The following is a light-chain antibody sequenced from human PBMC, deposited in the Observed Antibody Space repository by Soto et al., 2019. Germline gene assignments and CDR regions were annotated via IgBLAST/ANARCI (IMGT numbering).Light chain of an antibody. CDR1: QSVSSTY. CDR2: GAS. Sequence: EIVLTQSPGTLSLSPGERATLSCRASQSVSSTYLAWYQLKPGQAPRLLIYGASSRATAIPHRFSGSGSGTDFTLTISRLEPEDLAVYYCQQYGSSPPLTFGGGTKVEI. CDR3: QQYGSSPPLT. J-gene: IGKJ4*01. V-gene: IGKV3-20*01.